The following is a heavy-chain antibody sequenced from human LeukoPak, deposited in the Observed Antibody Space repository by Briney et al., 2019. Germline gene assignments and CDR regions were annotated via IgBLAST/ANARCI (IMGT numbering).Heavy chain of an antibody. CDR1: GGSISSITYY. CDR2: ISYRGNT. V-gene: IGHV4-39*07. Sequence: SETLSLTCTVSGGSISSITYYWGWIRQPPGKGLEWVGHISYRGNTFYNPSLQSRVTISLDTSKHQVSLHLRSVTSADTAGSFCARSRIQLWAFPNWFDPWGQGTLVTVSS. D-gene: IGHD5-18*01. J-gene: IGHJ5*02. CDR3: ARSRIQLWAFPNWFDP.